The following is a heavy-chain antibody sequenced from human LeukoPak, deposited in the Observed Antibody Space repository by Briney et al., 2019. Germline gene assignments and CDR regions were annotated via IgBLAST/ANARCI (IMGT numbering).Heavy chain of an antibody. Sequence: GGSLRLSCAASGFTFSSYEMNWVRQAPGKGLEWVSYISSSGSTIYYADSVKGRFTTSRDNSKNTLYLQMNSLRAEDTAVYYCAKQGYSYGYDYWGQGTLVTVSS. CDR1: GFTFSSYE. V-gene: IGHV3-48*03. CDR3: AKQGYSYGYDY. CDR2: ISSSGSTI. J-gene: IGHJ4*02. D-gene: IGHD5-18*01.